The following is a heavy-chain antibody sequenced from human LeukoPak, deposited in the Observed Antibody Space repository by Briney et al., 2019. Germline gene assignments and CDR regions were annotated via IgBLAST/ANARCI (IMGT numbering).Heavy chain of an antibody. CDR3: ARSTAVAGPVPFDY. J-gene: IGHJ4*02. Sequence: PRASVKVSCKASGYTFSIYGFSWVRQAPGQGLEWMGWISAYNGNTNYAQKLQGRVTMTTDTSTSTAYMELRSLRSDDTAVYYCARSTAVAGPVPFDYWGQGTLVTVSS. V-gene: IGHV1-18*01. CDR1: GYTFSIYG. CDR2: ISAYNGNT. D-gene: IGHD6-19*01.